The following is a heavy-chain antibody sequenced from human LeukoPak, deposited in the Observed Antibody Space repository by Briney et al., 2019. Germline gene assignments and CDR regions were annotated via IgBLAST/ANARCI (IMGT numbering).Heavy chain of an antibody. Sequence: SVKVSCKASGGTFSSYAISWVRQAPGQGLEWMGGIIPIFGTANYAQKLQGRVTMTTDTSTSTAYMELRSLRSDDTAVYYCARDHYDILTGYYISGPPLDYWGQGTLVTVSS. D-gene: IGHD3-9*01. V-gene: IGHV1-69*05. CDR2: IIPIFGTA. CDR3: ARDHYDILTGYYISGPPLDY. J-gene: IGHJ4*02. CDR1: GGTFSSYA.